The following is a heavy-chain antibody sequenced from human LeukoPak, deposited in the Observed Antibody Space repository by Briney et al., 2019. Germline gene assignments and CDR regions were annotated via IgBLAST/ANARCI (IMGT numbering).Heavy chain of an antibody. J-gene: IGHJ4*02. Sequence: GRSLRLSCAASGFTFSSYGMHWVRQAPGKGLEWVAVISYDGSNKYYADSVKGRFTISRDNSKNTLYLQMNSLRAEDTAVYYCARDLAPMQYYDFWSGYFDYWGQGTLVTVSS. CDR3: ARDLAPMQYYDFWSGYFDY. CDR2: ISYDGSNK. V-gene: IGHV3-30*03. CDR1: GFTFSSYG. D-gene: IGHD3-3*01.